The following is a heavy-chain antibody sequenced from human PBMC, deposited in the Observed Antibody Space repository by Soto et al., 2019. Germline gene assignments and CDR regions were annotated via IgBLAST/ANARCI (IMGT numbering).Heavy chain of an antibody. CDR3: AKDHSSSWYYFGY. V-gene: IGHV3-30*18. CDR1: GFTFSSYG. J-gene: IGHJ4*02. CDR2: ISYDGSNK. D-gene: IGHD6-13*01. Sequence: SLRLSCAASGFTFSSYGMHWVRQAPGKGLEWVAVISYDGSNKYYADSVKGRFTISRDNSKNTLYLQMNSLRAEDTAVYYCAKDHSSSWYYFGYWGQGTLVTVSS.